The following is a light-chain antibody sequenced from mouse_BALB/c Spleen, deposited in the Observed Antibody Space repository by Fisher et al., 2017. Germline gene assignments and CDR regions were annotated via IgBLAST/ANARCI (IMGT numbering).Light chain of an antibody. CDR2: YTS. V-gene: IGKV4-50*01. CDR1: SSVNY. CDR3: HQWSSYPT. Sequence: DIVLTQTTAIMSASPGEKVTMSCRASSSVNYMYWYQQKSDASPKLWIYYTSNLASGVPSRFSGSGSGTFYSLTISSVEAEDAADYYCHQWSSYPTFGAGTKL. J-gene: IGKJ5*01.